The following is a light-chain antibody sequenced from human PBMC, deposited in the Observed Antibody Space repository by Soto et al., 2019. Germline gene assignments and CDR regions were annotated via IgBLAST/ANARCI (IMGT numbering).Light chain of an antibody. Sequence: EIVMTQSPATLSVYPGERATLSCRASQSVSSNLAWYQQKPGQAPRLLIYGASTRATGIPARFSGSGSGTEFTLTISSLQTEDFAVYYCQQYNNWLITFGQGKRLEIK. CDR2: GAS. J-gene: IGKJ5*01. CDR3: QQYNNWLIT. V-gene: IGKV3-15*01. CDR1: QSVSSN.